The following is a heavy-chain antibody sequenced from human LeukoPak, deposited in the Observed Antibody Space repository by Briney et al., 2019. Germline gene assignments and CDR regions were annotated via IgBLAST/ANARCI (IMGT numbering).Heavy chain of an antibody. CDR3: ARKDYGDLGL. J-gene: IGHJ5*02. V-gene: IGHV4-59*12. D-gene: IGHD4-17*01. Sequence: SETLSLTCTVSGGSISSYYWSWIRQPPGKGLEWIGYIYYSGSTNYNPSLKSRVTISVDTSKNQFSLKLSSVTAADTAVYYCARKDYGDLGLWGQGTLVTVSS. CDR2: IYYSGST. CDR1: GGSISSYY.